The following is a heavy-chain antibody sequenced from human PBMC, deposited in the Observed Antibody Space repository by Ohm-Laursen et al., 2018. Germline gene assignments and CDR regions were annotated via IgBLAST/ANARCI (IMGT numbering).Heavy chain of an antibody. V-gene: IGHV3-23*01. J-gene: IGHJ4*02. CDR2: ISATGDNT. CDR1: GFTFSSFA. CDR3: ARDYYDGSGYVGFDY. D-gene: IGHD3-22*01. Sequence: GSLRLSCAASGFTFSSFAMNWVRQAPGKGLEWVSVISATGDNTYYADSVKGRFTISRDNSRNTLYLQINTLRAEDTAVYYCARDYYDGSGYVGFDYWGQGTLVTVSS.